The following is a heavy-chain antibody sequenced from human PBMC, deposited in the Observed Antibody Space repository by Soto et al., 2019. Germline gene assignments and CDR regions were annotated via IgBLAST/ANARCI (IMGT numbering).Heavy chain of an antibody. CDR3: ARLPKGSVVTG. J-gene: IGHJ4*03. CDR2: ISSSSENI. CDR1: GVSFRDHS. Sequence: PGGTLRLSCVGSGVSFRDHSMNWVRQPPGKGLQWISYISSSSENIYYADSVKGRFTVSRDNAKNTLFLQMNSLRDDDSAIYYCARLPKGSVVTGWGQGSLVTVSS. D-gene: IGHD2-21*02. V-gene: IGHV3-48*02.